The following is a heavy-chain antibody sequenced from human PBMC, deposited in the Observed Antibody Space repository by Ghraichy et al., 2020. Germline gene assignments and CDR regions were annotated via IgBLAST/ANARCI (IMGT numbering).Heavy chain of an antibody. D-gene: IGHD6-6*01. Sequence: SETLSLTCTVSGGSVSSGSYYWSWIRQPPGKGLEWIGYIYYSGSTNYNPSLKSRVTISVDTSKNQFSLKLSSVTAADTAVYYCARVRRVPARSIAALGPFDYWGQGTLVTVSS. CDR1: GGSVSSGSYY. CDR2: IYYSGST. V-gene: IGHV4-61*01. J-gene: IGHJ4*02. CDR3: ARVRRVPARSIAALGPFDY.